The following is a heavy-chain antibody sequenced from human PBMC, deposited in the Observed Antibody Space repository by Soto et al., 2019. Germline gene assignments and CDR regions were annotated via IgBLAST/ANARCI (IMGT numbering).Heavy chain of an antibody. CDR3: ARDVLRTVATTNYFDY. V-gene: IGHV4-39*02. J-gene: IGHJ4*02. Sequence: PSETLSLTCTFSGDSITSNSYIWAWIRQPPGKGLEWIGSIYYSGTTYYNPSLKSRVTISVDRSKNQFSLYLQMNSLRAEDTAVYYCARDVLRTVATTNYFDYWGQGTLVTVSS. D-gene: IGHD5-12*01. CDR1: GDSITSNSYI. CDR2: IYYSGTT.